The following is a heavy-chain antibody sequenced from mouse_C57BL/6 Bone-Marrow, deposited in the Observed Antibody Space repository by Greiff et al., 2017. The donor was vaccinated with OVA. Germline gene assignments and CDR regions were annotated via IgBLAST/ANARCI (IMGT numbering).Heavy chain of an antibody. V-gene: IGHV1-66*01. D-gene: IGHD4-1*01. CDR1: GYSFTSYY. Sequence: VQLQQSGPELVKPGASVKISCKASGYSFTSYYIHWVKQRPGQGLEWIGWIYPGSGNTKYNEKFKGKATLTADTSSSTAYMQLSSLTSEDSAVYYCARRARWDRYFDYWGQGTTLTVSS. CDR2: IYPGSGNT. J-gene: IGHJ2*01. CDR3: ARRARWDRYFDY.